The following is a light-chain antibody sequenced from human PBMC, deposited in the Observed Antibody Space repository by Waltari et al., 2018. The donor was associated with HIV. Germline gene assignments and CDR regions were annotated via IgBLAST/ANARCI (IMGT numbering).Light chain of an antibody. Sequence: EIVLTQSPATLSLSPGERATLSCRASQSVSSYLAWYKPKPGQDPRLLIYDPSTRATGIPARFSGSGSGTDCTLTTSSLEPEYSAVYYCQQLSFGQGTKLEIK. CDR1: QSVSSY. V-gene: IGKV3-11*01. J-gene: IGKJ2*03. CDR2: DPS. CDR3: QQLS.